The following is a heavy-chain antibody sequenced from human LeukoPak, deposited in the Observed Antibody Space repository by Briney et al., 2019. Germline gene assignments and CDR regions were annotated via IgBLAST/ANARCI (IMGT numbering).Heavy chain of an antibody. V-gene: IGHV4-34*01. CDR3: ARAGYCSSTSCYRAVDY. Sequence: PSETLSLTCAVYGGSFSGYYWSWIRQPPGKGLEWIGEINHSGSTNYNPSLKSRVTISLDTSKNQFSLKLSSVTAADTAVYYCARAGYCSSTSCYRAVDYWGQGTLVTVSS. CDR1: GGSFSGYY. J-gene: IGHJ4*02. D-gene: IGHD2-2*03. CDR2: INHSGST.